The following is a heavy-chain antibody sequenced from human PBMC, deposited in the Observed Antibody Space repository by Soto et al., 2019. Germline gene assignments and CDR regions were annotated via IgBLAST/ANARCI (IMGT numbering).Heavy chain of an antibody. V-gene: IGHV4-59*12. Sequence: QVQLQESGPGLVKPSETLSLTCTVSGGSISSYYWSWIRQPPGEGLEWIGFIYYSGSTNYNPYLRSRVTISVDTSKNQFSLKPSSVTAAATAVYYCAREDSSGWVRWFDPWGQGTLVTVSS. CDR2: IYYSGST. D-gene: IGHD6-19*01. J-gene: IGHJ5*02. CDR3: AREDSSGWVRWFDP. CDR1: GGSISSYY.